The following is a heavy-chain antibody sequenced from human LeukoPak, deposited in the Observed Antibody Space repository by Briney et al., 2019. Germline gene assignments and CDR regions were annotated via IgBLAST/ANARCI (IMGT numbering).Heavy chain of an antibody. D-gene: IGHD3-22*01. CDR3: ARDLLPTYYYDSSGYYSDAFDI. CDR2: INPNSGGT. Sequence: ASVKVSCKASGYTFTGYYMHWVRQAPGQGLEWMGWINPNSGGTNYAQKFQGWVTMTRDTSISTAYMELSRLRSDDTAVYYCARDLLPTYYYDSSGYYSDAFDIWGQGTMVTVSS. CDR1: GYTFTGYY. V-gene: IGHV1-2*04. J-gene: IGHJ3*02.